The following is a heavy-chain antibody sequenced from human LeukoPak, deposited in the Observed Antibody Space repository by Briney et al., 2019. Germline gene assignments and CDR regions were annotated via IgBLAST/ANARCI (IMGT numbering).Heavy chain of an antibody. Sequence: ASVKVSCKVSGYTLTELSMHWVRQAPGEGLEWMGGFDPEDDEIIYAQGFQGRVTMTEDASTDTAYMELRSLRSEDTAVYYCATETGNFYFYSWGQGTLVTVSS. J-gene: IGHJ4*02. CDR3: ATETGNFYFYS. CDR1: GYTLTELS. V-gene: IGHV1-24*01. D-gene: IGHD1-7*01. CDR2: FDPEDDEI.